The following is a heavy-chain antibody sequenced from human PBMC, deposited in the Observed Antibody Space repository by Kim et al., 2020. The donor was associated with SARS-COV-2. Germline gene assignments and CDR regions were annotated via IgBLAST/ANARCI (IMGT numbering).Heavy chain of an antibody. CDR2: INAGNGNT. Sequence: ASVKVSCKASGYTFTSYAMHWVRQAPGQRLEWMGWINAGNGNTKYSQKFQGRVTITRDTSASTAYMELSSLRSEDTAVYYCARTGSSSGWYTTWFDPWGQGTLVTVSS. CDR1: GYTFTSYA. D-gene: IGHD6-19*01. CDR3: ARTGSSSGWYTTWFDP. V-gene: IGHV1-3*01. J-gene: IGHJ5*02.